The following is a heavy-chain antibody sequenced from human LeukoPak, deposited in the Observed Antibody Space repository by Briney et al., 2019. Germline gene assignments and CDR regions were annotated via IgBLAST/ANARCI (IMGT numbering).Heavy chain of an antibody. CDR1: GGSISSYY. J-gene: IGHJ4*02. Sequence: SETLPLTCTVSGGSISSYYWSWIRQPAGKGLEWIGRIYTSGSTNYNPSLKSRVTMSVDTSKNQFSLKLSSVTAADTAVYYCARGDYDILTGYLGFDYWGQGTLVTVSS. D-gene: IGHD3-9*01. CDR2: IYTSGST. V-gene: IGHV4-4*07. CDR3: ARGDYDILTGYLGFDY.